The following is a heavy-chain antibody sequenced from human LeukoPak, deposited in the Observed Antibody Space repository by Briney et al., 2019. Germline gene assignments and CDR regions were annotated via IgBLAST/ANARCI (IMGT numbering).Heavy chain of an antibody. CDR1: GFTFSSYS. CDR2: ISSSSSTI. V-gene: IGHV3-48*01. Sequence: QPGGSLRLSCAASGFTFSSYSMNWVRQAPGKGLEWVSSISSSSSTIYYADSVKGRFTISRDNAKNSLYLQMNSLRAEDTAVYYCARVGLDYYGSGSYLGYWGQGTLVTVSS. J-gene: IGHJ4*02. D-gene: IGHD3-10*01. CDR3: ARVGLDYYGSGSYLGY.